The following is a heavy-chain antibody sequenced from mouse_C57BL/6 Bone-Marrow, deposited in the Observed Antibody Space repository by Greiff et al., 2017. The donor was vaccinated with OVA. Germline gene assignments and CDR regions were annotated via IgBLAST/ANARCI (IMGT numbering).Heavy chain of an antibody. V-gene: IGHV1-64*01. CDR1: GYTFTSYW. J-gene: IGHJ4*01. CDR2: IHPNSGST. Sequence: QVQLKQPGAELVKPGASVKLSCKASGYTFTSYWMHWVKQRPGQGLEWIGMIHPNSGSTNYNEKFKSKATLTVDKSSSTAYMQLSSLTSEDSAVYYCARGELGRYAMDYWGQGTSVTVSS. D-gene: IGHD4-1*01. CDR3: ARGELGRYAMDY.